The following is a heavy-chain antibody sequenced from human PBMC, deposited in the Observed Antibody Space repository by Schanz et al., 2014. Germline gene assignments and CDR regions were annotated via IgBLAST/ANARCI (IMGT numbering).Heavy chain of an antibody. V-gene: IGHV1-24*01. CDR2: FDPKKGEA. Sequence: QVQLVQSGAEVKKPGASVKVSCKVSGSIFSKLLMHWVRQGPAKGLEWMGGFDPKKGEAIYAQKFQGRVTMTEDTSTGTAYMDLRSLTSEDTAVYYCATGPHIVVAFDYWGQGTLVTVSS. J-gene: IGHJ4*02. CDR3: ATGPHIVVAFDY. D-gene: IGHD2-21*01. CDR1: GSIFSKLL.